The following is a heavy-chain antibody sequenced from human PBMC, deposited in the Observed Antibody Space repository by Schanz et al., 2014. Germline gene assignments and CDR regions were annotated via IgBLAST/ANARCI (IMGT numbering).Heavy chain of an antibody. J-gene: IGHJ5*02. CDR3: TRDRRRYCSTASCLHDNWFDP. Sequence: QVQLVQSGAEVKKPGASVKVSCKASGYTFSDYYIHWVRQAPGQGLEWMGWINPNTGGTNFAQKFQGWVTVTRDTSISTVYMELRSLRSDDTAVYYCTRDRRRYCSTASCLHDNWFDPWGQGTLVTVSS. V-gene: IGHV1-2*04. CDR2: INPNTGGT. CDR1: GYTFSDYY. D-gene: IGHD2-2*01.